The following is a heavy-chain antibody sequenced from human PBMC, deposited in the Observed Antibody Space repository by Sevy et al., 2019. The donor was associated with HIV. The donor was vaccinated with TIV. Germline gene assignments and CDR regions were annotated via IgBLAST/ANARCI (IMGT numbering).Heavy chain of an antibody. CDR3: AKDFQDFYYYYMVV. CDR1: GFTFSNYA. J-gene: IGHJ6*03. Sequence: GGSLRLSCAASGFTFSNYAMSWVRQAPGKGLEWVSGISGSGGSTYYADSVKGRFTISGDNSKNTLYLQMNSLRAEDTAVYYCAKDFQDFYYYYMVVWGKWTTVTVSS. V-gene: IGHV3-23*01. CDR2: ISGSGGST.